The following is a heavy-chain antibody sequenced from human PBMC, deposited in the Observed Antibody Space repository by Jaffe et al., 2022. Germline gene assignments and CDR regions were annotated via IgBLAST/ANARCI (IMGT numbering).Heavy chain of an antibody. V-gene: IGHV3-30*02. CDR2: IRYDGITK. D-gene: IGHD2-15*01. CDR3: AKEGIGPIKIEGLGAFDI. Sequence: QVQLVESGGGVVQPGGSLRLSCAASSFTLSTFDMHWVRQAPGKGLEWVALIRYDGITKYYPDSVKGRFTISRDISENTLFLQMSSLRAEDTAVYYCAKEGIGPIKIEGLGAFDIWGQGTMVTVSS. J-gene: IGHJ3*02. CDR1: SFTLSTFD.